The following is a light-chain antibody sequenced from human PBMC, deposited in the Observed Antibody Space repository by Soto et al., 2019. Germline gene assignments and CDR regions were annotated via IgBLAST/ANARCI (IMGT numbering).Light chain of an antibody. J-gene: IGKJ1*01. Sequence: DIQMTQSPSTLSASVGDRVTITCRASQSISSWLPWYQQKPGKAPKVLIYKASSLESGVTSRFSGSGSGTEFTLTISILQPDDFATYYCQQYNSYSWTFGQGTKVEIK. V-gene: IGKV1-5*03. CDR3: QQYNSYSWT. CDR2: KAS. CDR1: QSISSW.